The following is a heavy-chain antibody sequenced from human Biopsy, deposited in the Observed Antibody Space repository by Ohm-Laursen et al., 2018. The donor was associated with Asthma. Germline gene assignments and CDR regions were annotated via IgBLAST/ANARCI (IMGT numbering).Heavy chain of an antibody. D-gene: IGHD2-8*01. CDR1: SGSGGYMRSGNYY. Sequence: SDTLSLTCSLSSGSGGYMRSGNYYWGWIRQPPGKGLEWIGEIPQGGATTVNPSLKSRVTISMDPSKSQLYLSLRSLTAADTAVYYCASGPQWSGLDIWGQGTTVTVSS. J-gene: IGHJ6*02. CDR2: IPQGGAT. V-gene: IGHV4-39*07. CDR3: ASGPQWSGLDI.